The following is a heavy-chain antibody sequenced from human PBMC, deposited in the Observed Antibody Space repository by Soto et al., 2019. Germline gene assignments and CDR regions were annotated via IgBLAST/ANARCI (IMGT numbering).Heavy chain of an antibody. CDR3: AKFPELTNY. CDR1: GFTFSNYA. Sequence: EVQLLESGGGLEQPGGSLRLSCAASGFTFSNYAMSWVRQAPGKGLEWVSGIGASGGSTYYADSVKGRFTISRDNSKNTLYLQINSLRAEDTAVYYCAKFPELTNYWGQGTLVTVSS. CDR2: IGASGGST. D-gene: IGHD1-7*01. V-gene: IGHV3-23*01. J-gene: IGHJ4*02.